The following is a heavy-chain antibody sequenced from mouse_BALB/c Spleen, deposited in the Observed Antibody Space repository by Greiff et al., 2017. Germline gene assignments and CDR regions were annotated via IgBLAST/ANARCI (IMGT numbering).Heavy chain of an antibody. J-gene: IGHJ4*01. V-gene: IGHV5-12-2*01. CDR1: GFTFSSYT. CDR2: ISNGGGST. D-gene: IGHD2-10*02. CDR3: ARHAGYGNFYYAMDY. Sequence: EVKLVESGGGLVQPGGSLKLSCAASGFTFSSYTMSWVRQTPEKRLEWVAYISNGGGSTYYPDTVKGRFTISRDNAKNTLYLQMSSLKSEDTAMYYCARHAGYGNFYYAMDYWGQGTSVTVSS.